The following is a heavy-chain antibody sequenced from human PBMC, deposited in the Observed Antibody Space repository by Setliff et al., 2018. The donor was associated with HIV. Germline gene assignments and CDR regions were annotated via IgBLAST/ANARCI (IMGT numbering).Heavy chain of an antibody. D-gene: IGHD3-16*01. CDR3: APLWXLGA. Sequence: GGSLRLSCAASGFTLSSTYMAWVRQAPGKGLEWVSLIYSGGSTYYADSVKGRFTISRDNSKNTLYLEMSSLRDEDTAVYLFAPLWXLGAWGQGTLVTVSS. V-gene: IGHV3-53*01. J-gene: IGHJ5*02. CDR2: IYSGGST. CDR1: GFTLSSTY.